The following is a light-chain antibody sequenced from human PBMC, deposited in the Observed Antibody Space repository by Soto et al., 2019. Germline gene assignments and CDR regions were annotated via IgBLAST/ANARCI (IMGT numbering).Light chain of an antibody. CDR2: EVS. CDR3: MQGTHWPWT. Sequence: DVVMTQSPLSLPVTLGQPASISCRSSQSLIHSDGSTYLSWFQQRPGQSPRRLIYEVSDRDSGVPDRFRGSGSGTDFTLKISRVEAEDVGVYSCMQGTHWPWTFGQGTEVEIK. V-gene: IGKV2-30*02. CDR1: QSLIHSDGSTY. J-gene: IGKJ1*01.